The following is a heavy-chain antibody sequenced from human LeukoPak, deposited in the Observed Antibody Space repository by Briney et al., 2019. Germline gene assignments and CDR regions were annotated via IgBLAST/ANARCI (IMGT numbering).Heavy chain of an antibody. CDR3: ARGPVGATSTNWFDS. Sequence: PGGSLRLSCAASGFTFSSSSMNWVRQAPGKGLEWVSSISSSSSYIFYGDSMKGRFTVSRDNAKNSLDLQMNSLRVEDTAMYYCARGPVGATSTNWFDSWGQGTLVTVSS. CDR1: GFTFSSSS. V-gene: IGHV3-21*06. CDR2: ISSSSSYI. D-gene: IGHD1-26*01. J-gene: IGHJ5*01.